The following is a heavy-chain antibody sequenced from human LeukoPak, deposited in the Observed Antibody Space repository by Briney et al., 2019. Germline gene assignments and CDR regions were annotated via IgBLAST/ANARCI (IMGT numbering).Heavy chain of an antibody. Sequence: GGSLRLSYAASGFTFDDYDMSWVRHVPGKGLEWVSAINWNGASTGYADSVKGRFTISRDNAKNSLYLQMNSLSAEDTALYFCARDVEYSNIYFYYYIDVWGKGTTVTVSS. J-gene: IGHJ6*03. V-gene: IGHV3-20*03. CDR2: INWNGAST. CDR1: GFTFDDYD. CDR3: ARDVEYSNIYFYYYIDV. D-gene: IGHD6-6*01.